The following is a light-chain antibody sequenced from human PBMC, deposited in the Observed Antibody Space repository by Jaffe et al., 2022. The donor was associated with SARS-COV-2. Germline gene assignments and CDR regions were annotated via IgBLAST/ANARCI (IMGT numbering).Light chain of an antibody. Sequence: SYELTQPPSMSVSPGQTARITCSGDTLPNQFTYWYQQKPGQAPVLLIYKDTKRPSGIPERFSGSSSGTTVTLTISGVQAEDEADYYCQSADASGTQFAGGTKLTVL. CDR1: TLPNQF. V-gene: IGLV3-25*03. CDR2: KDT. CDR3: QSADASGTQ. J-gene: IGLJ2*01.